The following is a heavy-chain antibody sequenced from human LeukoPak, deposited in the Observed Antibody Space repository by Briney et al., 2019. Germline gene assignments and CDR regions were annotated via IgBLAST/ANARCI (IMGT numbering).Heavy chain of an antibody. Sequence: GGSLRLSCTASGFTFSTYAMSWVRQAPGEGLEWVSTSIGSGGSTDYTDSVKGRFTISRDNSKNTLYLQMSSLRADDTAVYYCVKDNGSGSSYFYMDVWGKGTTVTVSS. CDR3: VKDNGSGSSYFYMDV. V-gene: IGHV3-23*01. D-gene: IGHD1-26*01. CDR2: SIGSGGST. J-gene: IGHJ6*03. CDR1: GFTFSTYA.